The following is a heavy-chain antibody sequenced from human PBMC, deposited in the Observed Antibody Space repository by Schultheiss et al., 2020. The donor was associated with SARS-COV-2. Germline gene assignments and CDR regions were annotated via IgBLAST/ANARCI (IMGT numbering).Heavy chain of an antibody. CDR1: GGSISSSNW. J-gene: IGHJ6*02. Sequence: SETLSLTCAVSGGSISSSNWWSWVRQPPGKGLEWIGEIYHSGSTNYNPSLKSRVTISVDKSKNQFSLKLSSVTAADTAVYYCARDTSSYYDFWSGYYTDYYYGMDVWGQGTTVTVSS. V-gene: IGHV4-4*02. CDR2: IYHSGST. D-gene: IGHD3-3*01. CDR3: ARDTSSYYDFWSGYYTDYYYGMDV.